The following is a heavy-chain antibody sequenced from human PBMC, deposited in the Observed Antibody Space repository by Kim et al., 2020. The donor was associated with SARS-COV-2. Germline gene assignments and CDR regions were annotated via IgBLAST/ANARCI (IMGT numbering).Heavy chain of an antibody. Sequence: TNYADSVKGRFTISRDNAKNTLYLQLNSLSAGDTAVYFCARADAAAALDVWGQGTTVIVSS. CDR2: T. V-gene: IGHV3-74*01. J-gene: IGHJ6*02. D-gene: IGHD6-13*01. CDR3: ARADAAAALDV.